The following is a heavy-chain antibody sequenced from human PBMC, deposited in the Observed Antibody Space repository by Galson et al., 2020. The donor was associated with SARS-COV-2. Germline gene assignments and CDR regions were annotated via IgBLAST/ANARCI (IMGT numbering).Heavy chain of an antibody. V-gene: IGHV4-59*01. Sequence: SETLSLTCTVSGGSISSYYWSWIRQPPGKGLEWIGYIYYSGSTNYNPSLKSRVTISVDTSKNQFSLKLSSVTAADTAVYYCARVLVIYDYVWGTGNWFDPWGQGTLVTVSS. CDR3: ARVLVIYDYVWGTGNWFDP. CDR2: IYYSGST. D-gene: IGHD3-16*01. CDR1: GGSISSYY. J-gene: IGHJ5*02.